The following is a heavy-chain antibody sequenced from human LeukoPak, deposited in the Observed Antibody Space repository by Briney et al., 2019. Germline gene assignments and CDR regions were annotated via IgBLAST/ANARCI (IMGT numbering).Heavy chain of an antibody. CDR1: GGSISGYY. V-gene: IGHV4-30-2*01. CDR3: ARAYYECFDY. CDR2: IYHSGST. J-gene: IGHJ4*02. D-gene: IGHD3-22*01. Sequence: SESLSLTCTVSGGSISGYYWSWIRQPPGKGREWIGYIYHSGSTYYNPSLKSRVTISVDRSKNQFSLKLSSVTAADTAVYYCARAYYECFDYWGQGTLVTVSS.